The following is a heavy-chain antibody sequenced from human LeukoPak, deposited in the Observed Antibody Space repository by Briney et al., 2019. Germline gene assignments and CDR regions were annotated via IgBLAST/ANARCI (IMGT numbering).Heavy chain of an antibody. CDR1: GFTFSSYA. V-gene: IGHV3-64*01. CDR3: ARGWVRAYFDY. J-gene: IGHJ4*02. D-gene: IGHD3-10*01. CDR2: ISSNGGST. Sequence: GGSLRPSCAASGFTFSSYAMHWVRQAPGKGLEYVSAISSNGGSTYYANSVKGRFTISRDNSKNTLYLQMGSLRAEDMAVYYCARGWVRAYFDYWGQGTLVTVSS.